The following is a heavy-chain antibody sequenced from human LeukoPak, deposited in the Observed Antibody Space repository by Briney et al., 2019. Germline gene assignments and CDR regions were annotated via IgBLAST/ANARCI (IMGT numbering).Heavy chain of an antibody. D-gene: IGHD1-1*01. CDR3: ASGRGNWNFHF. J-gene: IGHJ4*02. CDR1: GLTFSDYG. V-gene: IGHV3-30*02. Sequence: GGSLRLSCAVSGLTFSDYGMHWVRQAPGKGLDWVTFIRYDGSDKYYADSVKGRFTISRDNSKNTLYLQMNSLRAEDTAVYYCASGRGNWNFHFWGQGTQVTVSS. CDR2: IRYDGSDK.